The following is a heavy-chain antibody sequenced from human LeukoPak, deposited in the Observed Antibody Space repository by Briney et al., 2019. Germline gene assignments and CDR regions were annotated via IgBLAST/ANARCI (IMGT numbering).Heavy chain of an antibody. CDR1: GYPFTGSY. D-gene: IGHD1-1*01. CDR3: ARSARGVADNWNDDNDXSDY. J-gene: IGHJ4*02. CDR2: INPNSGGT. V-gene: IGHV1-2*02. Sequence: GASVKVSCKASGYPFTGSYMHWVRQAPGQGLEWMGLINPNSGGTNYAQKFQGRVTMTRDTSISTAYMELSRLRSDDTAVYYCARSARGVADNWNDDNDXSDYWGQGTLVAVSS.